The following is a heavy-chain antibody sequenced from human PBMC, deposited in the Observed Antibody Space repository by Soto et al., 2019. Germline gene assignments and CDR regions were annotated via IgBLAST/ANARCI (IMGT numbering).Heavy chain of an antibody. V-gene: IGHV4-39*01. CDR2: IYFSGST. CDR1: GGSISISSYY. Sequence: QLQLQESGPGLVKPSGTLSLTSTASGGSISISSYYGGGIRQPPGKGRGGIGGIYFSGSTYYNPSLKSRVTISVDTSKNQFSLKLSSVTAADTAVYYCARRITIFGVVSVDAFDIWGQGTMVTVSS. D-gene: IGHD3-3*01. J-gene: IGHJ3*02. CDR3: ARRITIFGVVSVDAFDI.